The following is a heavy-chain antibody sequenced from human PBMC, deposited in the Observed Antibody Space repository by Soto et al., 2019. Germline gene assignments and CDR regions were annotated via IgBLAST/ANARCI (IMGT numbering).Heavy chain of an antibody. CDR2: INPNSGVT. D-gene: IGHD6-13*01. J-gene: IGHJ5*02. V-gene: IGHV1-2*02. Sequence: QVQLVQSGAEVKKPGASVKVSCKAYDYYFPGYNIHWVRQAPGQGLEWMGWINPNSGVTTYAQKFQGRVTLTRDTSISTAYREVRRLRSDDTAGYYCATIHRSSTARGAECDPWGQGTQVTVSS. CDR1: DYYFPGYN. CDR3: ATIHRSSTARGAECDP.